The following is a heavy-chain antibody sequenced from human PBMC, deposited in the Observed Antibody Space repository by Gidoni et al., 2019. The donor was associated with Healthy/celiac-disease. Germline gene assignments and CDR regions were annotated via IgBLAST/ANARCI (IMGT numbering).Heavy chain of an antibody. CDR1: GYSFPSYW. J-gene: IGHJ4*02. D-gene: IGHD6-13*01. CDR2: IYPGDSDT. Sequence: DVQLVQSGAEVKKPGESLKISCKGSGYSFPSYWIGWVRQMPGKGLEWMGIIYPGDSDTRYSPSFQGQVTISADKSISTAYLQWSSLKASDTAMYYCARHPTRYSSSWTAFGVYFDYWGQGTLVTVSS. CDR3: ARHPTRYSSSWTAFGVYFDY. V-gene: IGHV5-51*01.